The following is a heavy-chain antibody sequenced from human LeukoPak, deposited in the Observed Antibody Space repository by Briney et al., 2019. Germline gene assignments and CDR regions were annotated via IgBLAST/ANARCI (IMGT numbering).Heavy chain of an antibody. J-gene: IGHJ5*01. CDR2: ISSTSTYT. D-gene: IGHD6-19*01. CDR3: AREYRFSGGWYTWFDS. Sequence: GGSLRLSCAASGFTFSDCYMSWIRQAPGKGLEWVSYISSTSTYTNYADSVKGRFTISRDNAKNSLYLQMSSLRAEDTAVYYCAREYRFSGGWYTWFDSWGQGTLVTVSS. V-gene: IGHV3-11*06. CDR1: GFTFSDCY.